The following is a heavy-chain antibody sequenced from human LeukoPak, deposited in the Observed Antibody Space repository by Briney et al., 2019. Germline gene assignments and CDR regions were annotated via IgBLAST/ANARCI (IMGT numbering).Heavy chain of an antibody. Sequence: PGGSLRLSCAASGFAFSSYEMNWVRQAPGKGLEWVSSISSSSSYIYYADSVKGRFTISRDNAKNSLYLQMNSLRAEDTAVYYCARDLSHGAAAGTIFDYWGQGTLVTVSS. CDR2: ISSSSSYI. D-gene: IGHD6-13*01. J-gene: IGHJ4*02. CDR1: GFAFSSYE. V-gene: IGHV3-21*01. CDR3: ARDLSHGAAAGTIFDY.